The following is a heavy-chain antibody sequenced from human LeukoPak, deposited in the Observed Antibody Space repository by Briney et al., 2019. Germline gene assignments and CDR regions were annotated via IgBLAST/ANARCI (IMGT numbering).Heavy chain of an antibody. CDR2: MNPNSGNT. Sequence: ASVKVSCKASGYTFTNYDINWVRQATGQGLEWMGWMNPNSGNTGYGQKFQGRVTITRNTSISTAYMELSSLRSEDTAVYYCARGAVYITLYYYYYMDVWGKGTTVTVSS. CDR1: GYTFTNYD. V-gene: IGHV1-8*03. J-gene: IGHJ6*03. CDR3: ARGAVYITLYYYYYMDV. D-gene: IGHD2-8*01.